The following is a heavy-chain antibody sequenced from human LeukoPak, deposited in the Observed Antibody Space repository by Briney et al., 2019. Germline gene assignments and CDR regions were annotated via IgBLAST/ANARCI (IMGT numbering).Heavy chain of an antibody. CDR1: GITFSTYT. V-gene: IGHV3-23*01. CDR3: ARDQYDTWSRRGNFDS. CDR2: IIGGDGRT. Sequence: PGGSLRLSCVASGITFSTYTMSWVRQAPGKGLEWVSVIIGGDGRTYYADSVKGRFTISRDNSKSTLYLQMNSLRAEDTAVSYCARDQYDTWSRRGNFDSWGQGTLVIVSS. J-gene: IGHJ4*02. D-gene: IGHD3-3*01.